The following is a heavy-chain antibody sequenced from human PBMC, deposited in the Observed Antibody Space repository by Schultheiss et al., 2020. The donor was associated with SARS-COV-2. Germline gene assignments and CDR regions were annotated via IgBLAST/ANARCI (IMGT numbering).Heavy chain of an antibody. J-gene: IGHJ4*02. CDR1: GGSISSYY. CDR3: ARGPADYDILTGYYSHFDY. D-gene: IGHD3-9*01. V-gene: IGHV4-4*08. Sequence: SETLSLTCTVSGGSISSYYWSWIRQPPGKGLEWIGRIYTSGSTNYNPSLKSRVTISVDTSKNQFSLKLSSVTAADTAVYYCARGPADYDILTGYYSHFDYWGQGTLVTVSS. CDR2: IYTSGST.